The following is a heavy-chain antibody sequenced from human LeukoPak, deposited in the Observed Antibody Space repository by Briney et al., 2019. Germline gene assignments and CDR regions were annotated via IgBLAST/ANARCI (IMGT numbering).Heavy chain of an antibody. D-gene: IGHD5-12*01. CDR3: ARGFAVYSGYETVGGNYYYYYGMDV. V-gene: IGHV1-8*01. CDR2: MNPNSGNT. CDR1: GYTFTSYD. J-gene: IGHJ6*02. Sequence: ASVKVSCKVSGYTFTSYDVNWVRQATGQGLEWMGWMNPNSGNTGYAQKFQGRVTMTRNTSISTAYMELSSLRSEDTAVYYCARGFAVYSGYETVGGNYYYYYGMDVWGQGTTVTVSS.